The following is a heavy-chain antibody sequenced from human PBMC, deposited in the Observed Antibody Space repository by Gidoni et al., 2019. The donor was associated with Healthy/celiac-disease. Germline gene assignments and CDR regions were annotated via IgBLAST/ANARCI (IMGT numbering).Heavy chain of an antibody. V-gene: IGHV3-30*18. J-gene: IGHJ4*02. CDR1: GFTFSSYG. D-gene: IGHD3-10*01. CDR3: AKDEGSGSYYIDY. CDR2: ISYDGSNK. Sequence: QVQLVESGGGVVQPGRSLRLSCAASGFTFSSYGMHWVRQAPGKGLEWVAVISYDGSNKYYADSVKGRFTISRDNSKNTLYLQMNSLRAEDTAVYYCAKDEGSGSYYIDYWGQGTLVTVSS.